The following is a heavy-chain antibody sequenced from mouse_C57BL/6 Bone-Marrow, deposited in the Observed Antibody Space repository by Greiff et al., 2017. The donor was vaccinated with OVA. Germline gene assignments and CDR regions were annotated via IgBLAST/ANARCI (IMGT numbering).Heavy chain of an antibody. CDR2: INPSTGGT. CDR3: SRGGTSPFAY. CDR1: GYSFTGYY. Sequence: VQLQQSGPELVKPGASVKISCKASGYSFTGYYMNWVKQSPEKSLEWIGEINPSTGGTTYNQTFKAKATLTVDKSSSTAYMQLKCLTSEDSAFYYCSRGGTSPFAYWGQGTLVTVSA. V-gene: IGHV1-42*01. J-gene: IGHJ3*01. D-gene: IGHD4-1*01.